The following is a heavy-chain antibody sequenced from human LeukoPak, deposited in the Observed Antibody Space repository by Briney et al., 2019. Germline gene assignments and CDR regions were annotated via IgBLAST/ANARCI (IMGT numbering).Heavy chain of an antibody. CDR3: ARDIPGSSGYFNDAFDI. V-gene: IGHV1-69*05. CDR1: GGTFSSYA. J-gene: IGHJ3*02. D-gene: IGHD3-22*01. CDR2: IISIFHTT. Sequence: ASVKVSCKTSGGTFSSYAISWVRQAPGQGLEWMGRIISIFHTTNYAQKFQGRVTITTDESTSTAYMELSSLRSEDTAVYYCARDIPGSSGYFNDAFDIWGQGTMVTVSS.